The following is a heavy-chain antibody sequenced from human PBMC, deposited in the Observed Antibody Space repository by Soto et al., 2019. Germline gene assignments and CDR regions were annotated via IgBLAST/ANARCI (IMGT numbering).Heavy chain of an antibody. CDR3: AHRRNFWSGYYFQLHWFDP. V-gene: IGHV3-11*03. J-gene: IGHJ5*02. CDR1: GFTFSDYY. CDR2: ISSSSTYT. Sequence: PGGSLRLSCAASGFTFSDYYMSWIRQAPGKGLEWVSYISSSSTYTNYADSVKGRFTISRDNAKNSLYLQMNSLRAEDTAVYYCAHRRNFWSGYYFQLHWFDPWGQGTLVTVSS. D-gene: IGHD3-3*01.